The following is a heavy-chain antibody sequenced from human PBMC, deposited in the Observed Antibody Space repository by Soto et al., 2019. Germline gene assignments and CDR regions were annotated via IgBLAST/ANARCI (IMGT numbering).Heavy chain of an antibody. Sequence: SETLSLTSAADGGSFSGYYWNCSRQPPGKGLEWIGEINHSGSTNYNPSPKSRVTISVDTSKNQFSLRLSSVTAADTAVYYCARHIRVCSGDSCWSEQYFQPWGQGTLVTVSS. CDR1: GGSFSGYY. V-gene: IGHV4-34*01. CDR3: ARHIRVCSGDSCWSEQYFQP. J-gene: IGHJ1*01. D-gene: IGHD2-15*01. CDR2: INHSGST.